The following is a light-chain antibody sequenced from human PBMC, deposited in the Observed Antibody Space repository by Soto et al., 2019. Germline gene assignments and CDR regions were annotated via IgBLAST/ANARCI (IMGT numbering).Light chain of an antibody. CDR2: ENN. Sequence: QPVLTQPPSVSEAPGQRVTISCTGSSSNIGAGYEAHWYQQVPGTAPKLLIYENNNRPSGVPDRFSGSKSGTSASLAITGLQAEDEAEYYCQSYDSSLSGDVFGTGTKVTVL. J-gene: IGLJ1*01. CDR3: QSYDSSLSGDV. V-gene: IGLV1-40*01. CDR1: SSNIGAGYE.